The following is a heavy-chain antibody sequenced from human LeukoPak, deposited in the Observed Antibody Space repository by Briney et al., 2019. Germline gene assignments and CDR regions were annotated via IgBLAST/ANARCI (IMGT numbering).Heavy chain of an antibody. CDR3: ARTYYYDSSRSLDAFDI. V-gene: IGHV1-69*13. J-gene: IGHJ3*02. CDR1: GGTFSSYA. CDR2: IIPIFGTA. D-gene: IGHD3-22*01. Sequence: GASVKVSCKASGGTFSSYAISWVRQAPGQGLEWMGGIIPIFGTANYAQKFQGRVTITADESTSTAYMELSSLRSEDTAVYYCARTYYYDSSRSLDAFDIWGQGTMVTVSS.